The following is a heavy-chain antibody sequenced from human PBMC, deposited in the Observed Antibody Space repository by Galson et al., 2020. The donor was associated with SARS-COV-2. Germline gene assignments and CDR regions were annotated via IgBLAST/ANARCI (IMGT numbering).Heavy chain of an antibody. J-gene: IGHJ6*02. Sequence: SQTLSLTCSVSDAPMSSYYWSWIRHPPAQGLERNGYISNSWSTSYNPSLRSRVTISVDLYKNQLSLKVTSVTAADTAVYYCARDPAPPHGDSYYYGMDVWGRGTTVTVSS. CDR1: DAPMSSYY. D-gene: IGHD4-17*01. CDR3: ARDPAPPHGDSYYYGMDV. CDR2: ISNSWST. V-gene: IGHV4-59*01.